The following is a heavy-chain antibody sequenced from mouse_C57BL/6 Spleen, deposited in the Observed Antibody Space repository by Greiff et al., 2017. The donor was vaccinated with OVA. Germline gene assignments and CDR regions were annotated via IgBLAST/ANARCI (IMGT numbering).Heavy chain of an antibody. D-gene: IGHD1-1*01. CDR1: GYTFTSYW. Sequence: VQLQQPGAELVMPGASVKLSCKASGYTFTSYWMHWVKQRPGQGLEWIGEIDPSDSYTNYNQKFKGKSTLTVDKSSSTAYMQLSSLTSEDSAVYYCARGGGSSSFDYWGQGTTLTVSS. J-gene: IGHJ2*01. V-gene: IGHV1-69*01. CDR3: ARGGGSSSFDY. CDR2: IDPSDSYT.